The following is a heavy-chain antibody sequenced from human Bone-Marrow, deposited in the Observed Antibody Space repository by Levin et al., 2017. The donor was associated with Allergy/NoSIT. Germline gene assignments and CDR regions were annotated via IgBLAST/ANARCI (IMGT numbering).Heavy chain of an antibody. V-gene: IGHV4-30-4*01. D-gene: IGHD1-7*01. Sequence: SQTLSLPCVVSDDSLRSADYYWAWIRQAPGKGLEWMGHISHSGLTYYAPSLKSRVSISLDMSKNQFSLSLRTVTAADTAVYFCARLQNWSYVAIDSWGQGSLVTVSS. J-gene: IGHJ4*02. CDR2: ISHSGLT. CDR1: DDSLRSADYY. CDR3: ARLQNWSYVAIDS.